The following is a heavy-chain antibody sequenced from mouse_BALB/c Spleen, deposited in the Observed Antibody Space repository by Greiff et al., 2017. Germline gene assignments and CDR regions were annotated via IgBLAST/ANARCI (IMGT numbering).Heavy chain of an antibody. CDR1: GFNIKDYY. Sequence: VQLQQSGAELVRSGASVKLSCTASGFNIKDYYMHWVKQRPEQGLEWIGWIDPENGDTEYAPKFQGKATMTADTSSNTAYLQLSSLTSEDTAVYYCARGDGNYWFAYWGQGTLVTVSA. J-gene: IGHJ3*01. CDR2: IDPENGDT. D-gene: IGHD2-1*01. V-gene: IGHV14-4*02. CDR3: ARGDGNYWFAY.